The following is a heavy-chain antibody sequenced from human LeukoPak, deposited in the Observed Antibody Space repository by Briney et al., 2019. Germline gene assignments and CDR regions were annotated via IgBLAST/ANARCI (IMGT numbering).Heavy chain of an antibody. CDR2: ISGSGGST. V-gene: IGHV3-23*01. J-gene: IGHJ6*03. CDR3: AKESAVDTAMVPELRYYYYMDV. Sequence: DPGGTLRLSCAASGFTFSSYGMSWVRQAPGKGLEWVSAISGSGGSTYYADSVKGRFTISRDNSKNTLYLQMNSLRAEDTAVYYCAKESAVDTAMVPELRYYYYMDVWGKGTTVTISS. D-gene: IGHD5-18*01. CDR1: GFTFSSYG.